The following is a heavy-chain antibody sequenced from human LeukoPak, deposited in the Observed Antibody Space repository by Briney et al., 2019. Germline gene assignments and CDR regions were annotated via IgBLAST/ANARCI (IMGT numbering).Heavy chain of an antibody. J-gene: IGHJ4*02. D-gene: IGHD4-17*01. CDR2: INPNSGGT. V-gene: IGHV1-2*06. CDR3: ALTAVTTLDFDY. Sequence: ASVKVSCKASGYTFTGYYMHWVRQAPGQGLQYMGRINPNSGGTNYAPKFQDRVTLTRDTSISTAYMELGGLRSDDTAVYYCALTAVTTLDFDYWGQGTLVTVSS. CDR1: GYTFTGYY.